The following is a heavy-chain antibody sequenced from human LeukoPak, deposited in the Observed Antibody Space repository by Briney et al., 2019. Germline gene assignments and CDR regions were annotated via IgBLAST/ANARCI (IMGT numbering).Heavy chain of an antibody. CDR2: IKSKTDGGTT. D-gene: IGHD3-10*01. Sequence: NTGGSLRLSCVASGFTFRSAWMNWVRQAPGRGLEWVGRIKSKTDGGTTDYAAPVKGRFTISRDDSKTTLYLQMNSLQTEDTAVYYCTTDQVVRGVTNDYWGQGTLVTVSS. J-gene: IGHJ4*02. V-gene: IGHV3-15*01. CDR3: TTDQVVRGVTNDY. CDR1: GFTFRSAW.